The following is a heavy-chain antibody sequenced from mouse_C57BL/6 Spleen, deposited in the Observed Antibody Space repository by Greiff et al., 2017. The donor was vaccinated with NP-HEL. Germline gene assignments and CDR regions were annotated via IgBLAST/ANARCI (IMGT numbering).Heavy chain of an antibody. V-gene: IGHV1-52*01. J-gene: IGHJ2*01. D-gene: IGHD1-1*01. CDR2: IDPSDSET. CDR3: ARGYGSKLDY. Sequence: QVQLKQPGAELVRPGSSVKLSCKASGYTFTSYWMHWVKQRPIQGLEWIGNIDPSDSETHYNQKFKDKATLTVDKSSSTAYMQLSSLTSEDSAVYYCARGYGSKLDYWGKGTTLTVSS. CDR1: GYTFTSYW.